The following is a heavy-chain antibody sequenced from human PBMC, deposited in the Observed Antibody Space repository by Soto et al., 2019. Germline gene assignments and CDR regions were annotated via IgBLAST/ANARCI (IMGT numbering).Heavy chain of an antibody. D-gene: IGHD6-19*01. J-gene: IGHJ4*02. Sequence: QVQLQESGPGLVKPSQTLSLTCTVSGGSSSNCDYYWSWIRQPPGQGLEWIGYIYYNGNSYYNPPRKSRVTIAVDTSKTQYSLKLSRVTAADTARYFCARVGDNPTVAQFDHGGQGTLVTVSS. CDR1: GGSSSNCDYY. CDR3: ARVGDNPTVAQFDH. CDR2: IYYNGNS. V-gene: IGHV4-30-4*01.